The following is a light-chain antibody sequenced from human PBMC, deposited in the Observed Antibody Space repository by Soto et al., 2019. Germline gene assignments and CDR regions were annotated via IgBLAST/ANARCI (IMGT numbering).Light chain of an antibody. Sequence: QSALTQPASVSGSPGQSITISCTGTNSDVGSYNLVSWYQQHPGKAPKLMIYEGSKRPSGVSNRFSGSKSGNTASLTISGLQSEDDADYYSCSYAGSSTFYVFGTGTKVTVL. V-gene: IGLV2-23*01. J-gene: IGLJ1*01. CDR1: NSDVGSYNL. CDR2: EGS. CDR3: CSYAGSSTFYV.